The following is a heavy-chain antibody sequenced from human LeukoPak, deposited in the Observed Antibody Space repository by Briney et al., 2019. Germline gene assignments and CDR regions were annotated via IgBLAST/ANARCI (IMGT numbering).Heavy chain of an antibody. CDR1: GGSISSYY. CDR3: ARGVVMYYYDSRPNWFDP. D-gene: IGHD3-22*01. J-gene: IGHJ5*02. CDR2: IYYSGST. V-gene: IGHV4-59*01. Sequence: PSETLSLTCTVSGGSISSYYWSWIRQPPGKGLEWIGYIYYSGSTNYNPSLKSRVTISVDTSKNQFSLKLSSVTAADTAVYYCARGVVMYYYDSRPNWFDPWGQGTLVTVSS.